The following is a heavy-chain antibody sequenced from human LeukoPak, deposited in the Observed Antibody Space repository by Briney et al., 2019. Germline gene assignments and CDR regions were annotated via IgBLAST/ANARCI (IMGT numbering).Heavy chain of an antibody. D-gene: IGHD5-24*01. CDR2: ISAYNGNT. CDR3: GRGRQLRATTYQDY. J-gene: IGHJ4*02. V-gene: IGHV1-18*01. Sequence: ASVKVSCKGSGYAFTNYGISWVRQAPGQGLEWMGWISAYNGNTNYAQKLQGRVTMTTDTSTSTAYMELRSLRADDTAVYYCGRGRQLRATTYQDYWGQGTLVTVSS. CDR1: GYAFTNYG.